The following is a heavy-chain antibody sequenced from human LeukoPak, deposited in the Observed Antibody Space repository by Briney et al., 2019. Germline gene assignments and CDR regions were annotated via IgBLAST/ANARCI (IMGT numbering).Heavy chain of an antibody. CDR1: GFPFSNYW. CDR2: ITNDESRT. D-gene: IGHD3-16*01. CDR3: ARDGGTSTPFDH. Sequence: GGSLRLSCAASGFPFSNYWIHWVRQAPGKGLVWVSRITNDESRTNYADSVNGRFTISRDNAKRTVYLPITGLTAEDTAVYYCARDGGTSTPFDHWGQGTLVTVSS. V-gene: IGHV3-74*01. J-gene: IGHJ4*02.